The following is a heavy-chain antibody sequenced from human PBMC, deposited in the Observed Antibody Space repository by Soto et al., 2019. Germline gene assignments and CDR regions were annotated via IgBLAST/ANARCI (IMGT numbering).Heavy chain of an antibody. CDR3: ARHNYGSGSTYFDY. V-gene: IGHV4-59*08. CDR2: IYYSGST. CDR1: GGSISSYY. J-gene: IGHJ4*02. D-gene: IGHD3-10*01. Sequence: PSETLSLTCTVSGGSISSYYWSWIWQPPGKGLEWIGYIYYSGSTNYNPPLKSRVTISVDTSKNQFSLKLNSMTAADTAVYYCARHNYGSGSTYFDYWGQGTLVTVSS.